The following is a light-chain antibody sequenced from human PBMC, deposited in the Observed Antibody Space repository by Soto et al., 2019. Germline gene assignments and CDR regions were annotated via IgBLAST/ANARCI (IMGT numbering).Light chain of an antibody. CDR1: QSINTW. CDR2: KAS. V-gene: IGKV1-5*03. CDR3: QQYKSYST. J-gene: IGKJ1*01. Sequence: DIQMTQSPSTLSASVGDRVTITCRASQSINTWLAWYQQKPGKAPTLLIYKASNLESGVPSRFSGGGSGTEFTLTIISLQPDDFATYYCQQYKSYSTFGQGTKVEVK.